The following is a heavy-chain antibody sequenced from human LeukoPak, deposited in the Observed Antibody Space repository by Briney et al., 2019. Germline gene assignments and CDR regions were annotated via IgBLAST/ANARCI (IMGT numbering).Heavy chain of an antibody. V-gene: IGHV4-34*01. Sequence: PSETLSLTCAVYGGSFSGYYWSWIRQPPGKGLEWIGEINHSGSTNYNPSLKSRVTISVDTSKNQFSLKLSSVTAADTAVYYCARGGFRGPSPYYDSSGYYDYGMDVWGQGTTVTVSS. CDR3: ARGGFRGPSPYYDSSGYYDYGMDV. CDR2: INHSGST. D-gene: IGHD3-22*01. CDR1: GGSFSGYY. J-gene: IGHJ6*02.